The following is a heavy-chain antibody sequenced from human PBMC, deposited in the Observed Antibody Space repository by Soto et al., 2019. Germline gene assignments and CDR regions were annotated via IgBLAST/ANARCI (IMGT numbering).Heavy chain of an antibody. V-gene: IGHV1-69*01. J-gene: IGHJ4*02. D-gene: IGHD3-9*01. CDR2: IIPIFGTA. CDR3: AREDDIHAFDY. CDR1: GGTFSSYA. Sequence: QVQLVQSGAEVKKPGSSVKVSCKSAGGTFSSYAISWVRKASGQGLEWLGGIIPIFGTANYAQKFQGRVTITADEATSTAYMELSSLRYDDTAVYYCAREDDIHAFDYWGQGTLVTVSS.